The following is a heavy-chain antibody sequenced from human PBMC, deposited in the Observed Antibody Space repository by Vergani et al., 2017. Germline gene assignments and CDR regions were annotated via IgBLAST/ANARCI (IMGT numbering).Heavy chain of an antibody. CDR2: IYYSGST. V-gene: IGHV4-59*11. J-gene: IGHJ4*02. D-gene: IGHD1-1*01. CDR3: AREGTTGTSDY. Sequence: QVQLQESGPGLVKPSETLSLTCTVSGGSISSHYWSWIRQPPGKGLEWIGYIYYSGSTNYNPSLKSRVTISVDTSKNQFSLKLSSVTAADTAVYYCAREGTTGTSDYWGQGTLVTVSS. CDR1: GGSISSHY.